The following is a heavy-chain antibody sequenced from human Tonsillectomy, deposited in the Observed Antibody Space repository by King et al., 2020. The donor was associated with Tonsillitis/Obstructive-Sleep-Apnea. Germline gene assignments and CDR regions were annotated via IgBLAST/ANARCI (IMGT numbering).Heavy chain of an antibody. J-gene: IGHJ4*02. CDR2: VSYDGSNK. Sequence: VQLVESGGGVVQPGRSLRLSCAASGFTLINYAMHWVRQAPGKGLKWVAVVSYDGSNKYYAESVKGRFTISRDNSKNTLYPQINSLRPGDTAVYYCARDEGYGGASARFDYWGQGTLVTVSA. CDR1: GFTLINYA. V-gene: IGHV3-30*04. D-gene: IGHD4-23*01. CDR3: ARDEGYGGASARFDY.